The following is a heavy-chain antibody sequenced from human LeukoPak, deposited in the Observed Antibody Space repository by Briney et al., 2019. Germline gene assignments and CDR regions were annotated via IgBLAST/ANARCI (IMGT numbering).Heavy chain of an antibody. V-gene: IGHV1-18*01. Sequence: GASVKVSCKASGYTFTTYGISWVRQAPGHGLEWMGWISTFNGHTNYAQSRQDRVTMTTDTSTSTVYMELSSLISDDTAVYYCARGDTVNYYYDMDVWGKGTPVTVSS. J-gene: IGHJ6*03. D-gene: IGHD4-17*01. CDR2: ISTFNGHT. CDR1: GYTFTTYG. CDR3: ARGDTVNYYYDMDV.